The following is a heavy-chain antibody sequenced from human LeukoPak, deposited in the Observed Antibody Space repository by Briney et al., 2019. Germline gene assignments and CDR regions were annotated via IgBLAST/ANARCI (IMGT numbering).Heavy chain of an antibody. CDR1: GFTFSSYA. CDR2: ISYDGSNK. Sequence: GGSLRLSCAASGFTFSSYAMHWVRQAPGKGLEWVAVISYDGSNKYYADSVKGRFTISRDNSKNTLYLQMNSLRAEDTAVYYCARDPGYEYYFDYWGQGTLVTVSS. J-gene: IGHJ4*02. D-gene: IGHD5-12*01. CDR3: ARDPGYEYYFDY. V-gene: IGHV3-30-3*01.